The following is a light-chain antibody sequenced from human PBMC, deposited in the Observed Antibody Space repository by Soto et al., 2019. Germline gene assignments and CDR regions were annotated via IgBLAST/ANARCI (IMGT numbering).Light chain of an antibody. CDR2: DAS. CDR3: QHYNRWPLT. Sequence: IVMTQSPATLSVSPGERVTLSCRASQSVNNNLAWYQQKPGQAPRLLIYDASTRAAGIPASFSGSGSGTEFTLTISSLQSEDFGLYYCQHYNRWPLTFGGGTKVEIK. V-gene: IGKV3-15*01. CDR1: QSVNNN. J-gene: IGKJ4*01.